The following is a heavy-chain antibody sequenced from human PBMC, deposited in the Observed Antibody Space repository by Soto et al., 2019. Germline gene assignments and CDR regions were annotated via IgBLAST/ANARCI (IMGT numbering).Heavy chain of an antibody. J-gene: IGHJ3*02. V-gene: IGHV3-9*01. CDR3: AKDIGSNCSGGSCYYDAFDI. CDR1: GFTFDDYA. Sequence: GGSLRLSCAASGFTFDDYAMHWVRQAPGKGLEWVSGISWNSGSIGYADSVKGRFTISRDNAKNSLYLQMNSLRAEDTALYYCAKDIGSNCSGGSCYYDAFDIWGQGTMVTVSS. D-gene: IGHD2-15*01. CDR2: ISWNSGSI.